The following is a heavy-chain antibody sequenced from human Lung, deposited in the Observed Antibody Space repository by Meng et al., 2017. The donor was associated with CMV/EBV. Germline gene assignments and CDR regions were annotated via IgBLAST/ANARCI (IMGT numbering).Heavy chain of an antibody. CDR3: AREDYHDSTSYQDFDY. CDR1: GYTFSDYY. Sequence: ASVXVSXKVSGYTFSDYYMHWVRQAPGQGLEWMGWINPNSGGTNYAQKFQGRVTMTRDTSISTAYMELSRLRSDDTAVYYCAREDYHDSTSYQDFDYWGQGTLVTVSS. V-gene: IGHV1-2*02. D-gene: IGHD3-22*01. J-gene: IGHJ4*02. CDR2: INPNSGGT.